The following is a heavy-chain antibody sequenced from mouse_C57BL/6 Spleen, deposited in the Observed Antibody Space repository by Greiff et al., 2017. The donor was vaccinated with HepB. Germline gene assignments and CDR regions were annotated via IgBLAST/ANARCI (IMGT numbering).Heavy chain of an antibody. CDR1: GYTFTSYW. D-gene: IGHD1-1*01. V-gene: IGHV1-61*01. J-gene: IGHJ2*01. Sequence: QVQLQQSGAELVRPGSSVKLSCKASGYTFTSYWMDWVKQRPGQGLEWIGNIYPSDSETHYNQKFKDKATLTVDKSSSTAYMQLSSLTSEDSAVYYCARFYYYGSSYVVWGQGTTLTVSS. CDR2: IYPSDSET. CDR3: ARFYYYGSSYVV.